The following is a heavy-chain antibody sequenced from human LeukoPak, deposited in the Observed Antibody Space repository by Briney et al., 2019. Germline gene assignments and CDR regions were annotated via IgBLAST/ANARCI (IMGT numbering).Heavy chain of an antibody. J-gene: IGHJ4*02. CDR2: FDPEDGET. CDR3: ATWLTGLFDC. D-gene: IGHD6-19*01. V-gene: IGHV1-24*01. Sequence: ASVKVSCKVSGYTLIELSMHRVGQAPGKGREWMGGFDPEDGETIYAQKFQGRVTMTEDTSTDTAYMELSSLRSEDTAVYYCATWLTGLFDCWGQGTLVTVSS. CDR1: GYTLIELS.